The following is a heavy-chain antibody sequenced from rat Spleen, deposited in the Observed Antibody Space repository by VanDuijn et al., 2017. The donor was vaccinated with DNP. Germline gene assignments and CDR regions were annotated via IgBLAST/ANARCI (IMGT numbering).Heavy chain of an antibody. J-gene: IGHJ2*01. V-gene: IGHV5-22*01. D-gene: IGHD1-4*01. CDR2: VKYEGSNT. Sequence: EVQMVESGGGLVQPGRSLKLSCAASGFTFSDFYMAWVRQAPKKGLEWVASVKYEGSNTYYGDSVKGRFTIPRDNLKRSLYLQMNSMRSEDTDTYYWARQGYPGGFDYWGQGVMVTVSS. CDR3: ARQGYPGGFDY. CDR1: GFTFSDFY.